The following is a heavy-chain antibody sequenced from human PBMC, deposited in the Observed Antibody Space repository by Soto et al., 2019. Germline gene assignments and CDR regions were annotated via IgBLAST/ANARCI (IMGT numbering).Heavy chain of an antibody. V-gene: IGHV4-38-2*02. CDR2: FYHTGST. CDR1: VYSIISDYY. CDR3: ARFPAY. Sequence: PSETLSLTCTFSVYSIISDYYWGWIRQPPGNGLEWIGSFYHTGSTHYNPSLKSRVTISVDTSKNQFSLKLTSVTAADTAVYFCARFPAYWGQGILVTVSS. J-gene: IGHJ4*02.